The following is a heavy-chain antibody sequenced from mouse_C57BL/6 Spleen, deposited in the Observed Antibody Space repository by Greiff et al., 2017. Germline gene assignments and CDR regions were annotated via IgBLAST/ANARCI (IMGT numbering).Heavy chain of an antibody. Sequence: QVQLQQSGAELVKPGASVKISCKASGYAFSSYWMNWVKQRPGKGLEWIGQIYPGDGDTNYNGKFKGKATLTADKSSSTAYMQLSSLTSEDSAVYFCARGHYGSISPWFADWGQGTLVTVAA. CDR1: GYAFSSYW. J-gene: IGHJ3*01. CDR2: IYPGDGDT. V-gene: IGHV1-80*01. CDR3: ARGHYGSISPWFAD. D-gene: IGHD1-1*01.